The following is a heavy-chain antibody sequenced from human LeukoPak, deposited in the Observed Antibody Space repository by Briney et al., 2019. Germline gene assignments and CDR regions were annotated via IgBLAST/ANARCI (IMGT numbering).Heavy chain of an antibody. CDR2: IGSDNKP. J-gene: IGHJ6*02. V-gene: IGHV3-23*05. CDR1: VFTLCAYA. Sequence: GGSLRLSCAASVFTLCAYAMAALRQAPGKGLEWVSSIGSDNKPHYSESVKGRFAISRDNSKNMLFLQLNSLRAEDTGLYYSAIHLHNYVVMDVWGQGTTVTVSS. D-gene: IGHD3-10*02. CDR3: AIHLHNYVVMDV.